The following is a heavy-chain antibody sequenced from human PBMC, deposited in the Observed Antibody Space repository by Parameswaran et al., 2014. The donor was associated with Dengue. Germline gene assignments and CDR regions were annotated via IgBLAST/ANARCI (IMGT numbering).Heavy chain of an antibody. J-gene: IGHJ6*02. CDR1: GFTFSSYG. V-gene: IGHV3-33*01. CDR3: TRLRSDYYYDMDV. Sequence: GSRLKISCAASGFTFSSYGMHWVRQAPGKGLEWVALIWYDGSKKYYADSVKGRFTISRDNSKNTLYLQMNSLRAEDTAVYYCTRLRSDYYYDMDVWGQGTTVTVSS. CDR2: IWYDGSKK.